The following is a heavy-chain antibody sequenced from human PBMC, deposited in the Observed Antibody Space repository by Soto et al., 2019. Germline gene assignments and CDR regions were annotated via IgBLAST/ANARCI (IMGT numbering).Heavy chain of an antibody. CDR1: GFTFSSYS. V-gene: IGHV3-48*02. Sequence: GGSLRLSCAASGFTFSSYSMNWVRQAPGKGLEWVSYINRAGTPIFYADFVRGRFTISRDNAKNSLYLQMDSLRDEDTATYYCASDPDWLDPWGQGTLVTVSS. CDR2: INRAGTPI. CDR3: ASDPDWLDP. J-gene: IGHJ5*02.